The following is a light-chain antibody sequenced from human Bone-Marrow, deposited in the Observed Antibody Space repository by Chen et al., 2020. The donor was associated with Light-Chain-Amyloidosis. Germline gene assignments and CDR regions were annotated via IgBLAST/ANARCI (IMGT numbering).Light chain of an antibody. J-gene: IGLJ1*01. CDR3: CSFAGGSYV. CDR1: SSDVGSYKV. CDR2: EGT. Sequence: QSALTQPASVSGSPGQSITISCTGTSSDVGSYKVVSWYQQHPDIAPKLLIYEGTKRPSGVSDRFSGSTSGNTASLTISGLQAEDEADYFCCSFAGGSYVFGTGTKVIVL. V-gene: IGLV2-23*01.